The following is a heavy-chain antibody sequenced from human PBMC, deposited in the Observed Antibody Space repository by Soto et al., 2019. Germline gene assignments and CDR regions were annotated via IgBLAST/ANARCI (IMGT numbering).Heavy chain of an antibody. CDR1: GGTFSSYA. J-gene: IGHJ4*02. CDR3: ARHYDSSGYYGYFDY. V-gene: IGHV1-69*13. D-gene: IGHD3-22*01. Sequence: ASVKVSCKASGGTFSSYAISWVRQAPGQGLEWMGGIIPIFGTANYAQKFQGRVTITADEPTSTAYMELSSLRSEDTAVYYCARHYDSSGYYGYFDYWGQGTLVTVSS. CDR2: IIPIFGTA.